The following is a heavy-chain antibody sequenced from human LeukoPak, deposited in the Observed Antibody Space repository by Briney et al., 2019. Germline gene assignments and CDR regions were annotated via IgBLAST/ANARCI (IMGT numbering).Heavy chain of an antibody. CDR1: GFTFSSYG. V-gene: IGHV3-33*08. Sequence: GGSLRLSCSASGFTFSSYGMHWVRQAPGKGLEWVAVIWYDASNKYYADSVKGRFTISRDNSKNTLYLHMNSLRDDDTAVYYCVRGVGVSRFNYLDPWGQGTLVIVSS. J-gene: IGHJ5*02. CDR2: IWYDASNK. D-gene: IGHD1-7*01. CDR3: VRGVGVSRFNYLDP.